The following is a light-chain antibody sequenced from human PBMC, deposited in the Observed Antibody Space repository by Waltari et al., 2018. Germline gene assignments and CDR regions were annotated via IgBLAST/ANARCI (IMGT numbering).Light chain of an antibody. CDR1: SGHTTNI. J-gene: IGLJ3*02. CDR2: VNSDGSR. CDR3: QTGGHGTWV. Sequence: QLVLTQSPSASASLGASVKLTCTLSSGHTTNIIAWLQQKPEKGPRYLMKVNSDGSRNKGVEIPDSFSGSSSGAERYLPISSLQSEDEADYYCQTGGHGTWVFGGGTRLTVL. V-gene: IGLV4-69*01.